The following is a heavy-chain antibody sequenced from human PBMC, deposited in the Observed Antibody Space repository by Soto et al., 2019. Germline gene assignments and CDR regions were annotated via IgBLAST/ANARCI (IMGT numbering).Heavy chain of an antibody. D-gene: IGHD3-10*01. CDR1: GFTFRNYN. Sequence: GGSLRLSCAASGFTFRNYNMSWVRQAPGKGLEWVSAISGSGGSTYYADSVKGRFTISRDNSKNTLYLQMNSLRAEDTAVYYCAKRLWEEYYFDYWGQGTLVTVSS. V-gene: IGHV3-23*01. CDR2: ISGSGGST. CDR3: AKRLWEEYYFDY. J-gene: IGHJ4*02.